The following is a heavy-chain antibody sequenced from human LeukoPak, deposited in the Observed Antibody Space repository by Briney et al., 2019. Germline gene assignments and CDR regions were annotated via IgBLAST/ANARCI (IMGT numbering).Heavy chain of an antibody. CDR2: IIPIFGTA. Sequence: ASVKVSCKASGGTFSSYAISWVRQAPGQGLDLMGGIIPIFGTANYAQKFQGRVTITADESTSTAYMERSSLRSEDTAVYYCARVLPELTTAGSFWFDPWGQGTLVTVSS. CDR1: GGTFSSYA. V-gene: IGHV1-69*13. CDR3: ARVLPELTTAGSFWFDP. D-gene: IGHD3-10*01. J-gene: IGHJ5*02.